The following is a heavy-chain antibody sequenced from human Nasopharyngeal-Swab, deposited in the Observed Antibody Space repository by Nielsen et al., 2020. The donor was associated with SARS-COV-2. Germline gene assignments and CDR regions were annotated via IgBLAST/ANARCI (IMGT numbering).Heavy chain of an antibody. D-gene: IGHD2-8*01. Sequence: SETLSLTCAVYGGSFSASYWGWIRQPPGKGLEWIGEINHRGSPNYDPSLKSRVTISVDKSKNQFSLKLSSVTAADPGVYYCARNMADIVPMVYDGEGNWFDPWGQGTLVTVSS. CDR2: INHRGSP. V-gene: IGHV4-34*01. CDR1: GGSFSASY. J-gene: IGHJ5*02. CDR3: ARNMADIVPMVYDGEGNWFDP.